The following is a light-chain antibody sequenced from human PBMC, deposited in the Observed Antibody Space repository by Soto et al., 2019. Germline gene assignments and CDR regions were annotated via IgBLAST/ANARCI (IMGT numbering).Light chain of an antibody. CDR2: GAS. J-gene: IGKJ2*01. Sequence: EIVLTQPPGTLSLSPGERATLSCRASQSVSSNYLAWYQQKPGQAPRLLIYGASSRATGIPDRFSGSGSGTDFTLTISRLEPEDFAVYYCQQYGSSPPMYTFGQGTKLEIK. CDR1: QSVSSNY. CDR3: QQYGSSPPMYT. V-gene: IGKV3-20*01.